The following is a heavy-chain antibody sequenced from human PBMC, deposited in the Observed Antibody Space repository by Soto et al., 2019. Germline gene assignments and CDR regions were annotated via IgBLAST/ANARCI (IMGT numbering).Heavy chain of an antibody. D-gene: IGHD5-12*01. CDR1: GYSFTSYW. Sequence: PGKSLKITCKGSGYSFTSYWIGWVRQMPGKGLEWMGIIYPGDSDTRYSPSFQGQVTISADKSISTAYLQWSSLKASDTAMYYCARQGIVATIMDWFDPWGQGTLVTVAA. CDR2: IYPGDSDT. V-gene: IGHV5-51*01. J-gene: IGHJ5*02. CDR3: ARQGIVATIMDWFDP.